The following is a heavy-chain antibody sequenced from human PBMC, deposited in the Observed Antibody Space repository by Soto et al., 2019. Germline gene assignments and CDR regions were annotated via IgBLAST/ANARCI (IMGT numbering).Heavy chain of an antibody. CDR2: IIPLFSVA. J-gene: IGHJ3*02. CDR3: AASGRDVLGEEYKDTEGFDI. CDR1: GGTFSTFA. Sequence: QVQLVQSGPEVKKPGSSVKVSCEASGGTFSTFAVNWVRQAPGQGLEWVGGIIPLFSVAKYAQNFEGRVTIVADDSTNTAYMDLSSLRSDDTAVYYCAASGRDVLGEEYKDTEGFDIWGQGTMVTVSS. D-gene: IGHD6-6*01. V-gene: IGHV1-69*01.